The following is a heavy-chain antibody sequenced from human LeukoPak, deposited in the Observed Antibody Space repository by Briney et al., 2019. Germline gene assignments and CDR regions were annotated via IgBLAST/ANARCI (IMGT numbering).Heavy chain of an antibody. V-gene: IGHV1-24*01. CDR3: ATSSVTYWNYYFDY. D-gene: IGHD1-7*01. J-gene: IGHJ4*02. CDR1: GYTLTELS. CDR2: FDPEGGET. Sequence: GASVKVSCKVSGYTLTELSMHWVRQAPGKGLEWMGGFDPEGGETIYAQKFQGRVTMTEDTSTDTAYMELSSLRSEDTAVYYCATSSVTYWNYYFDYWGQGTLVTVSS.